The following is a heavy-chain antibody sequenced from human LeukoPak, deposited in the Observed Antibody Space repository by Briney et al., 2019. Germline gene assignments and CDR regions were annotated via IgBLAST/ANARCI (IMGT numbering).Heavy chain of an antibody. CDR3: SKGKYYSGSSGYSSAIGY. D-gene: IGHD3-22*01. Sequence: PGGSLRLSCAASGFTFHDYAMHWVRQAPGKGLEWVSVISGVGGKTYYVDSVKGRFTISRDNNKNSLYLQMNSLRTDDTAFYYCSKGKYYSGSSGYSSAIGYWGQGTLVTVSS. CDR2: ISGVGGKT. V-gene: IGHV3-43*02. CDR1: GFTFHDYA. J-gene: IGHJ4*02.